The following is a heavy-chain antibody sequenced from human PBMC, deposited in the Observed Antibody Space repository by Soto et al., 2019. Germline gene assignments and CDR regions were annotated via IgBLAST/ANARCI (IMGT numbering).Heavy chain of an antibody. D-gene: IGHD6-25*01. CDR2: INPNSGGT. CDR1: GYTFSGFY. CDR3: AKDAAYYFDY. J-gene: IGHJ4*02. Sequence: GASVKVSCKASGYTFSGFYMHWVRQAPGQGLEWMGWINPNSGGTKSAEKFQGRFTISRDNARNSLYLRMSSLRPEDTALYYCAKDAAYYFDYWGQGTLVTVSS. V-gene: IGHV1-2*02.